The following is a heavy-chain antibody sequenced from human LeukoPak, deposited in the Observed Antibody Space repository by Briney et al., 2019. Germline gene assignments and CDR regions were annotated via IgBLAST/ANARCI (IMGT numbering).Heavy chain of an antibody. CDR1: GFIFSSYS. V-gene: IGHV3-21*01. Sequence: PGGSLRLSCAASGFIFSSYSMNWVRQAPGKGLEWVSSISSGSSYRYYADSVKGRFTISRDNAKNSLFLQMNSLRAEDTAVYYCTRDPRGWGQGTLVTVSS. D-gene: IGHD3-10*01. CDR2: ISSGSSYR. CDR3: TRDPRG. J-gene: IGHJ4*02.